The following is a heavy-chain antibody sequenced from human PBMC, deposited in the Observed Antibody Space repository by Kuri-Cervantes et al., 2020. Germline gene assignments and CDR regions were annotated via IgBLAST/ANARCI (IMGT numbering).Heavy chain of an antibody. D-gene: IGHD1-26*01. CDR2: ISGSGGSS. V-gene: IGHV3-23*01. Sequence: GESLKISCAASGFTFSNYAMSWVRQAPGKGLEWVSSISGSGGSSYHAVSVKGRCTISGDNSRNTLYLQMNSLRAEDTAEYYCAKGNTGTVGASAFDYWGQGTLVTVSS. CDR1: GFTFSNYA. J-gene: IGHJ4*02. CDR3: AKGNTGTVGASAFDY.